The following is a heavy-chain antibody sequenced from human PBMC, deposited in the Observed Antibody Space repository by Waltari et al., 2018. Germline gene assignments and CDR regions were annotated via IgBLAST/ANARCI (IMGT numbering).Heavy chain of an antibody. D-gene: IGHD6-13*01. Sequence: EVQLVESGGGLVQPGGSLRLSCAASGFTFSNYAMNWVRQAPGKGLEWVSAISGSDDSYYADSVRGRFTISRDNSKHTLFLQMNSLRAEDTAVYFCARDQQPMYFDIWGRGILVTVSA. CDR1: GFTFSNYA. J-gene: IGHJ2*01. V-gene: IGHV3-23*04. CDR2: ISGSDDS. CDR3: ARDQQPMYFDI.